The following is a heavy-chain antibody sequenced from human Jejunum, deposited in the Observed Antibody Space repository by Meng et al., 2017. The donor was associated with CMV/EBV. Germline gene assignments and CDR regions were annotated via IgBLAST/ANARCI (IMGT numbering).Heavy chain of an antibody. CDR2: INHSGST. V-gene: IGHV4-34*01. J-gene: IGHJ4*02. D-gene: IGHD4-17*01. Sequence: QVQLQQWGSGPLKPSETLSLTCTVYGESFSGYYWTWIRQSPGKGLEWIGEINHSGSTNYNPSLKSRVTILVDTSKRQFSLRLSFVTAADTAVYYCARVGGAQHGDFDFWGQGTLVTVSS. CDR1: GESFSGYY. CDR3: ARVGGAQHGDFDF.